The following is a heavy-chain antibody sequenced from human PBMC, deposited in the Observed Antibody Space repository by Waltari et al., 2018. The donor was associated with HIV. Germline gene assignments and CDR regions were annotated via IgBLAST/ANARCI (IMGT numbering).Heavy chain of an antibody. V-gene: IGHV4-39*01. CDR1: GGSISSSSYY. CDR2: IYYSGRT. Sequence: QLQLQESGPGLVKPSETLSLTCTVSGGSISSSSYYWGWVRQPPGKGLEGLAIIYYSGRTYYNPSLKSLVTISVDTSRNQFSLKLTSVTAADTAVYYCARRPHGYFDLWGRGTLVTVSS. J-gene: IGHJ2*01. CDR3: ARRPHGYFDL.